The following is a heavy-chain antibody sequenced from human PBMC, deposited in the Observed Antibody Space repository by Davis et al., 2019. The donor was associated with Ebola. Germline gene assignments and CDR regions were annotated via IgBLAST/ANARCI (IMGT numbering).Heavy chain of an antibody. CDR2: ISGSGGST. Sequence: GGSLRLSCAASGFTFSSYAMNWVRQAPGKGLEWVSAISGSGGSTYYADSVKGRFTISRDNSKNTLYLQMNSLRAEDTAVYYCAEVVPGIVGALYYYGMDVWGQGTTVTVSS. CDR3: AEVVPGIVGALYYYGMDV. CDR1: GFTFSSYA. D-gene: IGHD2-15*01. V-gene: IGHV3-23*01. J-gene: IGHJ6*02.